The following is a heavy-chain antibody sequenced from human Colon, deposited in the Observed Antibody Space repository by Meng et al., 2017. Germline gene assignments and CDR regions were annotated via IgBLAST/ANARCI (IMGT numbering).Heavy chain of an antibody. J-gene: IGHJ4*02. D-gene: IGHD5-12*01. Sequence: SETLSLTCIVSNFSITSGYYWGLIRQPPGKGLEWIGSIYHSGIPYYNPSLKSRVTLSVDTSENHFSLKLSSVTVADTAVYYCARVASGYPGVYWGRGTLVTVSS. CDR3: ARVASGYPGVY. V-gene: IGHV4-38-2*02. CDR1: NFSITSGYY. CDR2: IYHSGIP.